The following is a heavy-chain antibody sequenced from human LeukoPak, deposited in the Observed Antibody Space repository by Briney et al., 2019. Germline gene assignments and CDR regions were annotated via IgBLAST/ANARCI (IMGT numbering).Heavy chain of an antibody. CDR1: GYTFSTYA. CDR3: ARYYYGSGSYSYYFDY. Sequence: ASVKVSCKASGYTFSTYAMHWVRHAHGQRIEWMGWITAGNGNTKYSQKFQGRVTITRDTSASTAYMELSSLRSEDTAVYYCARYYYGSGSYSYYFDYWGQGTLVTVSS. J-gene: IGHJ4*02. CDR2: ITAGNGNT. V-gene: IGHV1-3*01. D-gene: IGHD3-10*01.